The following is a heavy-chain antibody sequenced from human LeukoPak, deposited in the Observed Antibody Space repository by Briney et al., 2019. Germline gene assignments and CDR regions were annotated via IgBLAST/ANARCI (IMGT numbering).Heavy chain of an antibody. CDR1: GFTFSSYA. J-gene: IGHJ3*02. CDR2: ISGSGGGT. D-gene: IGHD3-22*01. V-gene: IGHV3-23*01. CDR3: AKDRGPIVEDDAFDI. Sequence: GGSLRLSCAASGFTFSSYAMSWVRQAPGKGLEWVSAISGSGGGTYCADSVKGRFTISRDNSKNTLYLQMNSLRAEDTAVYYCAKDRGPIVEDDAFDIWGQGTMVTVSS.